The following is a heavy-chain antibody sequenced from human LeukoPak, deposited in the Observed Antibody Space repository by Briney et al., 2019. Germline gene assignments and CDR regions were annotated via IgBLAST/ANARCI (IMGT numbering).Heavy chain of an antibody. CDR1: GFTFRTYA. D-gene: IGHD5-12*01. CDR3: ARIKGEWLRYFFDY. J-gene: IGHJ4*02. CDR2: ISDNGGST. V-gene: IGHV3-64*04. Sequence: PGGSLRLSCSASGFTFRTYAMHWVRQAPGKGLEYISTISDNGGSTYYADSVKGRFTISRDNAKNSLYLQMNSLRAEDTAVYYCARIKGEWLRYFFDYWGQGTLVTVSS.